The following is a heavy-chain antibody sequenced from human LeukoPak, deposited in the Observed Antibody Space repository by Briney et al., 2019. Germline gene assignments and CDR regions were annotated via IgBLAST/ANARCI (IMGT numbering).Heavy chain of an antibody. V-gene: IGHV4-61*02. Sequence: SQTLSLTCTVSGGSISSNDFYWSWIRQPAGKELEWIGRIYTSGSTSYSPSLKNRLTISVDTSKNQFSLRLSSVTAADTAVYYCATSPLGRYLFDNWGQGSLVTVSS. CDR2: IYTSGST. J-gene: IGHJ4*02. D-gene: IGHD3-16*01. CDR1: GGSISSNDFY. CDR3: ATSPLGRYLFDN.